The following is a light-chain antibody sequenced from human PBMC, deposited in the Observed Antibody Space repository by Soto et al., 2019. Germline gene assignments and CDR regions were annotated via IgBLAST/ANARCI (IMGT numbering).Light chain of an antibody. CDR3: MQATYCPYT. CDR2: RVS. V-gene: IGKV2-30*01. CDR1: QSLVNRDGNTN. Sequence: DVVMTQSPLSLPVTLGQPASISCRSSQSLVNRDGNTNLNWFYQRPGQSPRRLIYRVSIRDSVVPDRFSGSGSGTDFTLKISGVEAEDVGVYYCMQATYCPYTFGQGTKLEIQ. J-gene: IGKJ2*01.